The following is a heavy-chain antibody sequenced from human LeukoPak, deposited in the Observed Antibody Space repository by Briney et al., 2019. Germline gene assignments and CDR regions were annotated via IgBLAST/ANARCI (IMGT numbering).Heavy chain of an antibody. D-gene: IGHD3-22*01. CDR2: ISSSGSTI. V-gene: IGHV3-11*01. CDR3: ARNHYYDSSGSDY. J-gene: IGHJ4*02. CDR1: GFTFSDYY. Sequence: GGSLRLSCAASGFTFSDYYMSWIRQAPGKGLERVSYISSSGSTIYYADSVKGRFTISRDNAKNSLYLQMNSLRAEDTAVYYCARNHYYDSSGSDYWGQGPLVTVSS.